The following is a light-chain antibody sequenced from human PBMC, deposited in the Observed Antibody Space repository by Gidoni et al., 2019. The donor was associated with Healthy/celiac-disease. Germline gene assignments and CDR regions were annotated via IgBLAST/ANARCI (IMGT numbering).Light chain of an antibody. Sequence: DIQLTQSPSFLSASIGDRVTITCRASQTISSYLAWYQQKPGKAPKLLIYAASTLQSGVPSRFSGSGSGTEFTLTISSLQPEDFATYYCQQLNSYPRTFXQXTKVEIK. CDR1: QTISSY. CDR2: AAS. V-gene: IGKV1-9*01. CDR3: QQLNSYPRT. J-gene: IGKJ1*01.